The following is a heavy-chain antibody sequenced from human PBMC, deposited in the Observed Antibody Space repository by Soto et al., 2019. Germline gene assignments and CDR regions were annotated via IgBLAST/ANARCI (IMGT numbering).Heavy chain of an antibody. J-gene: IGHJ3*02. V-gene: IGHV3-30-3*01. CDR3: ARDSNKYFSIRRRGFEI. Sequence: QVQLEESGGGVVQSGRSLRLSCAASGFTFNFFSLHWVRQAPGKGLEWVAVISDVGSNKYYADFVKGRFTISRDNSKNTLYLEMNSLRIEDTAVYYCARDSNKYFSIRRRGFEIWGQGTMVTVSS. D-gene: IGHD2-21*01. CDR1: GFTFNFFS. CDR2: ISDVGSNK.